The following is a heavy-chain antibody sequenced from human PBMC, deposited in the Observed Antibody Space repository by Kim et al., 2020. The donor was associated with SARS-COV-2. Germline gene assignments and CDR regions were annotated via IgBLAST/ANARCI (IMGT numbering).Heavy chain of an antibody. V-gene: IGHV3-23*01. CDR3: AKDTYYYGLGSSFSNYYYGMDV. CDR2: FSVSDNST. J-gene: IGHJ6*02. D-gene: IGHD3-10*01. Sequence: GGSLRLSCAASGFIFSSYAMSWVRQAPGKGLEWVSGFSVSDNSTYYADSVKGRFTISRDNSKNTLYLQMNSLRAEDTTVYYCAKDTYYYGLGSSFSNYYYGMDVWGQGTMVTVSS. CDR1: GFIFSSYA.